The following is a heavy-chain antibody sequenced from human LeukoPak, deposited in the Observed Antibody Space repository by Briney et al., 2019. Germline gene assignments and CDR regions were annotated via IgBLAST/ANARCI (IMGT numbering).Heavy chain of an antibody. V-gene: IGHV3-23*01. J-gene: IGHJ6*02. CDR3: AKTSQGHPPYYCSMDV. Sequence: GGSLRLSCAASGFTFSSYAMIWVRQAPGKGLEWVSAIGGSGTGTFYADSVKGRFTISRDNSKNTLYLQMNSLRAEDTAVYYCAKTSQGHPPYYCSMDVWGQGTTVTVSS. CDR2: IGGSGTGT. CDR1: GFTFSSYA.